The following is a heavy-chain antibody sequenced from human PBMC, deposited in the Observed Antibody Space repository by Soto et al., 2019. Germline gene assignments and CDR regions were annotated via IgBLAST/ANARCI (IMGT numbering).Heavy chain of an antibody. Sequence: GGSLRLSCAASGFTFSSYAMHWVRQAPGKGLEWVAVISYDGSNKYYADSVKGRFTISRDNSKNTLYLQMNSLRAEDTAVYYCARAPLDTHSSTVAGTASYYYGIDDWGQGTTFTDPS. J-gene: IGHJ6*02. CDR3: ARAPLDTHSSTVAGTASYYYGIDD. D-gene: IGHD6-19*01. CDR1: GFTFSSYA. CDR2: ISYDGSNK. V-gene: IGHV3-30-3*01.